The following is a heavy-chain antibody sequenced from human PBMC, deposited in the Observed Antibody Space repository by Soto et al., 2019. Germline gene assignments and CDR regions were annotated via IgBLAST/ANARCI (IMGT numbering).Heavy chain of an antibody. CDR3: ATRPLLPGAP. V-gene: IGHV3-53*01. D-gene: IGHD3-22*01. Sequence: EVQLVESGGGLIQPGGSLRLSCAAPGLTFSSNDMNWVRQAPGKGQEWVSLIYSGGSTYYADSVKGRFTISRDNSKNTLYLQMSSLRAEDTAVYYCATRPLLPGAPWGQGTMVTVSS. J-gene: IGHJ3*01. CDR2: IYSGGST. CDR1: GLTFSSND.